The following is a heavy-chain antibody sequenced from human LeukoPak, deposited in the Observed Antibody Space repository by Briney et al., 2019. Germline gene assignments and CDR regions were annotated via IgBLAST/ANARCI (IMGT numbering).Heavy chain of an antibody. CDR3: ARGGDDSGLYFGY. D-gene: IGHD3-22*01. J-gene: IGHJ4*02. Sequence: GASVKVSCKASGYTFSGFNIDWVRQAPGQGLEWMAWINPQSGATNYAQKFQGRVTMTRDMSNYTVYMEVTSLRSDDTAVYYCARGGDDSGLYFGYWGQGTLVTVSS. V-gene: IGHV1-2*02. CDR2: INPQSGAT. CDR1: GYTFSGFN.